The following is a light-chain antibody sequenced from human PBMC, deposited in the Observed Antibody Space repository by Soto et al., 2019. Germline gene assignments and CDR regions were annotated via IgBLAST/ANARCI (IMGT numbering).Light chain of an antibody. J-gene: IGKJ4*01. V-gene: IGKV3-11*01. CDR2: GAS. CDR3: QQRYNWPLT. Sequence: EIVLTQSPATLSLSPGERATLSCRASQSVGSSLAWYQHKPGQAPRLLIYGASNGATGIPARFSGTGSGTDFTLTISSLEPEDFAVYYCQQRYNWPLTVGGGTKVDIK. CDR1: QSVGSS.